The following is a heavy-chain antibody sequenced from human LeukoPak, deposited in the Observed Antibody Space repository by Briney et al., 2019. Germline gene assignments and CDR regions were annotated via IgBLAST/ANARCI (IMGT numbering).Heavy chain of an antibody. CDR2: ISHSGST. CDR1: GFTFGDYA. V-gene: IGHV4-38-2*02. D-gene: IGHD3-22*01. J-gene: IGHJ4*02. CDR3: ARWNYDSSGYLDY. Sequence: GSLRLSCTASGFTFGDYAMSWFRQAPGKGLEWIGSISHSGSTYYNPSLKSRVTISVDTSKNHFSLNLTSVTAADTAVYYCARWNYDSSGYLDYWGQGTLVTVSS.